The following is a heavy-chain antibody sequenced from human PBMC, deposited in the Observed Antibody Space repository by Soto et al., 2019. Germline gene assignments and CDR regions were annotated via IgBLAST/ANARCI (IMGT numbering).Heavy chain of an antibody. Sequence: ASVKVSCKASGYTFTGYYMHWVRQAPGQGLEWMGWINPNSGGTNYAQKFQGWVTMTRDTSISTAYMELSRLRSDDTAVYYCARAKGLYCSSTSCFIDYWGQGTLVTVSS. CDR3: ARAKGLYCSSTSCFIDY. J-gene: IGHJ4*02. CDR1: GYTFTGYY. V-gene: IGHV1-2*04. CDR2: INPNSGGT. D-gene: IGHD2-2*01.